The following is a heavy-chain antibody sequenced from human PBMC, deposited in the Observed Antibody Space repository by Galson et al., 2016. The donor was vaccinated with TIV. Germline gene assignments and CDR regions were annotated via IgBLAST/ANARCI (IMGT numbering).Heavy chain of an antibody. V-gene: IGHV3-30*03. CDR2: ITSDGYEK. CDR3: ARVIESYYLDY. D-gene: IGHD3-16*02. Sequence: SLRLSCAASGVTFGSYGMPWVRQAPGQGLEWVTYITSDGYEKNYAESVKGRFTISTDKSKNTFYLQMNSLRPDDTAVYYCARVIESYYLDYWGQGTLVTVSS. J-gene: IGHJ4*02. CDR1: GVTFGSYG.